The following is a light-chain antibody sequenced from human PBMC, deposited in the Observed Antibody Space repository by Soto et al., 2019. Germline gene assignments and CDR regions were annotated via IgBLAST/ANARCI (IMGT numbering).Light chain of an antibody. V-gene: IGKV3-15*01. CDR2: GAS. J-gene: IGKJ1*01. CDR3: QQYNNWPGT. Sequence: EIVMTQSPATLSVSPGERATLSCRASQRVSSNLAGYHQKPGQAPRLLSYGASTRATGIPARFSGSGSGTEFTLTISSLQSEDFAFYYCQQYNNWPGTFGQGTKVEIK. CDR1: QRVSSN.